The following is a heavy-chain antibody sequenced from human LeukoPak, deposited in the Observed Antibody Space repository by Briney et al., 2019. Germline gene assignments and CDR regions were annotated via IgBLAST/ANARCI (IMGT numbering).Heavy chain of an antibody. J-gene: IGHJ4*02. CDR1: GGSISSRSYY. V-gene: IGHV4-39*01. CDR2: IYYSGST. CDR3: ARGPPRLGY. Sequence: SETLSLTCTVSGGSISSRSYYWGWIRQPPGKGLEWIGSIYYSGSTYYNPSLKSRVTISVDTSKNQFSLKLSSVPAADTAVYYCARGPPRLGYWGQGTLVTVSS.